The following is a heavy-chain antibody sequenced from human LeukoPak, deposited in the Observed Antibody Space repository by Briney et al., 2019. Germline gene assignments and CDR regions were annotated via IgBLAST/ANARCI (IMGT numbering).Heavy chain of an antibody. CDR1: GYTFTSYG. CDR3: ARSPHILTGENFDY. D-gene: IGHD3-9*01. Sequence: ASVKVSCKASGYTFTSYGISWVRQAPGQGREWMGWISAYNGNKKYVQKLQGRVTMTTDTSTSTAYMELRSLRSDDTAVYYCARSPHILTGENFDYWGQGTLVTVSS. J-gene: IGHJ4*02. CDR2: ISAYNGNK. V-gene: IGHV1-18*01.